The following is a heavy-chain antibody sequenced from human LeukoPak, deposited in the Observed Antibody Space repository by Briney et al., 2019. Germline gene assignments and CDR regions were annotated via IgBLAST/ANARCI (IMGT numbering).Heavy chain of an antibody. J-gene: IGHJ4*02. CDR1: GFTFSSYW. Sequence: PGGSLRLSCAASGFTFSSYWMHWVRQAPGKGLVWVSRINSDGSSTSYADSVKGRFTISRDNAKNTLYLQMNSLGAEDTAVYYCARDRDFWSGYPDYWGQGTLVTVSS. CDR2: INSDGSST. CDR3: ARDRDFWSGYPDY. D-gene: IGHD3-3*01. V-gene: IGHV3-74*01.